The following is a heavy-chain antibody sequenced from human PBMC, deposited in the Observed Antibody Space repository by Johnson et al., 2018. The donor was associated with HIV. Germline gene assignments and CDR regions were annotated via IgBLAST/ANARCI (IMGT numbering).Heavy chain of an antibody. CDR1: GFAFSSYA. J-gene: IGHJ3*02. Sequence: VQLVESGGGLVQPGGSLRLSCAASGFAFSSYAMTWVRQAPGKGLEWVSTISGSGGSTYYADSVKGQFPISRDNSNNTLYLQMNSLRAEDTAIYYCAKGRYSSSWYLAGAFDIWGQGTMVTVSS. D-gene: IGHD6-13*01. CDR3: AKGRYSSSWYLAGAFDI. V-gene: IGHV3-23*04. CDR2: ISGSGGST.